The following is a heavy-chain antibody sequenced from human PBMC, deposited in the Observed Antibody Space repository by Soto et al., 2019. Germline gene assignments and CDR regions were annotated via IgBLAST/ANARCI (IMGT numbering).Heavy chain of an antibody. D-gene: IGHD1-26*01. V-gene: IGHV1-18*01. CDR3: ARAVPYSVGARLDY. J-gene: IGHJ4*02. CDR2: ISVYDGKT. Sequence: QVQLLQSGAEVKKPGASVKVSCKVSGYSFSNYGITWVRQAPGQGLEWMGWISVYDGKTAYAQKVQDRVTVTIDTSTSTAYMEPRSLRSDDTAVYHCARAVPYSVGARLDYWGQGTLVTVSS. CDR1: GYSFSNYG.